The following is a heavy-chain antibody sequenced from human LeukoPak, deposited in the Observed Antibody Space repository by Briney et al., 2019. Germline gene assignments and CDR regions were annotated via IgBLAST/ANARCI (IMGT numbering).Heavy chain of an antibody. CDR3: ARSIAVAGSYWFDP. V-gene: IGHV4-59*01. CDR2: IYYSGST. CDR1: GGSISSYY. D-gene: IGHD6-19*01. J-gene: IGHJ5*02. Sequence: ASETLSLTCTVSGGSISSYYWSWIRQPPGKGLEWIGYIYYSGSTNYNPSLKSRVTISVDTSKNQFSLKLSSVTAADTAVYYCARSIAVAGSYWFDPWGQGTLVTVSS.